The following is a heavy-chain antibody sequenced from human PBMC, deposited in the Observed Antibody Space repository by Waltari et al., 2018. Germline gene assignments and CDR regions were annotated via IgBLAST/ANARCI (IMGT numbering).Heavy chain of an antibody. V-gene: IGHV3-23*01. J-gene: IGHJ4*02. CDR3: TKLCGDWGRDSSTCFDK. Sequence: EVQLLESGGGLVQPGGSLRLSCVASGFTFRSSATSWVRQVPGKGLAWVSSISGSGGAAYYADSVKGRFSVSRDSSKNTVYLQMSSLRAGDTAMYFCTKLCGDWGRDSSTCFDKWGQGALVTVSS. CDR1: GFTFRSSA. D-gene: IGHD6-13*01. CDR2: ISGSGGAA.